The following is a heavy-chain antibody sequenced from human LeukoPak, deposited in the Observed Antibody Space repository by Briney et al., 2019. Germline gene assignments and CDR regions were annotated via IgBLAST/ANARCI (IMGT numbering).Heavy chain of an antibody. CDR1: GFTFNNAW. CDR2: IKSKTDGGTA. CDR3: ITGGWD. V-gene: IGHV3-15*01. Sequence: GGSLRLSCAASGFTFNNAWMGWVRQAPGKGLEWVGRIKSKTDGGTADYTAPVKGRFTISRDDSKNTVSLEMNDLKTEDSAMYYCITGGWDWGQGTLVTVSS. D-gene: IGHD5-12*01. J-gene: IGHJ4*02.